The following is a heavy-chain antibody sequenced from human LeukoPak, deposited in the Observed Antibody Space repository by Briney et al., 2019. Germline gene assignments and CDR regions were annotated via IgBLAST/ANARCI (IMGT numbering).Heavy chain of an antibody. D-gene: IGHD5-24*01. V-gene: IGHV3-48*01. CDR1: GFTFSSYS. CDR2: ISSSSSTI. Sequence: PGGSLRLSCAASGFTFSSYSMNWVRQAPGKGLEWVSYISSSSSTIYYADSVKGRFTISRDNSKNTLYLQMNSLRAEDTAVYYCAKGFTVATSPFDYWGQGTLVTVSS. CDR3: AKGFTVATSPFDY. J-gene: IGHJ4*02.